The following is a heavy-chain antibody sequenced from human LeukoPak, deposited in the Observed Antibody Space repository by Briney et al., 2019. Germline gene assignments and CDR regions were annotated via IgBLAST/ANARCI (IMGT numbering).Heavy chain of an antibody. CDR1: GFTFSNYW. CDR2: IRSDGTST. J-gene: IGHJ4*02. D-gene: IGHD1-26*01. V-gene: IGHV3-74*03. Sequence: GGSLRLSCTASGFTFSNYWMHWVRQAPGKGLMWVSRIRSDGTSTTYADSVKGRFTISRDNAKNTLFLQMTGLRVEDTAMYYCTRPDWATGSYDEFWGQGTRVTVSS. CDR3: TRPDWATGSYDEF.